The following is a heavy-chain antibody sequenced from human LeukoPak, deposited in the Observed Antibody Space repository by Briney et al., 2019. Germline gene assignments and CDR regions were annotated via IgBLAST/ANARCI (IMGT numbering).Heavy chain of an antibody. V-gene: IGHV1-46*01. D-gene: IGHD3-3*01. CDR2: INASGGST. J-gene: IGHJ6*03. CDR1: GYTFTSYY. Sequence: ASVKVSCKASGYTFTSYYMHWVRQAPGQGLEWMGIINASGGSTSYAQKFQGRVTMTRDTSISTAYMELSSLRSEDTAVYYCARFLKHDFWSGYSPTGYYMDVWGKGTTVTVSS. CDR3: ARFLKHDFWSGYSPTGYYMDV.